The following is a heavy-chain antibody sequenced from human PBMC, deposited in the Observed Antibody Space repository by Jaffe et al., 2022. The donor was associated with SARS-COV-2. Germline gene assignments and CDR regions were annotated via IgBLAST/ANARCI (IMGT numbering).Heavy chain of an antibody. Sequence: QVQLQQWGAGLLKPSETLSLTCAVYGGSFSGYYWSWIRQPPGKGLEWIGEINHSGSTNYNPSLKSRVTISVDTSKNQFSLKLSSVTAADTAVYYCARELDYDILTGSLDFDYWGQGTLVTVSS. CDR1: GGSFSGYY. CDR2: INHSGST. D-gene: IGHD3-9*01. CDR3: ARELDYDILTGSLDFDY. V-gene: IGHV4-34*01. J-gene: IGHJ4*02.